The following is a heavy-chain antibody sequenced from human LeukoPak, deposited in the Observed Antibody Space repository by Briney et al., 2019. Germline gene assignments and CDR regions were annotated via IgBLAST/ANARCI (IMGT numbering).Heavy chain of an antibody. CDR2: INAGNGNT. Sequence: ASVKVSCKASGYTFTSYAMHWVRQAPGQRLEWMGWINAGNGNTKYSQKFQGRVTITRDTSASTAYMELSSLRSEDTAVYYCARDGTVTTLGPEGYFNYWGQGTLVTVSS. CDR1: GYTFTSYA. J-gene: IGHJ4*02. D-gene: IGHD4-17*01. V-gene: IGHV1-3*01. CDR3: ARDGTVTTLGPEGYFNY.